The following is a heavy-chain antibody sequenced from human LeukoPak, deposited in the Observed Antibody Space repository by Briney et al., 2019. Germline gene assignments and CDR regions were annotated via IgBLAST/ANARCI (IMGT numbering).Heavy chain of an antibody. Sequence: GESLKISCKGSGYSFTSYWIGWVRQMPGQGLEWMGIIYPGDSDTRYSPSFQGQVTISADKSISTAYLQWSSLKASDTAMYYCARSIPAGYYYYYGMDVWGQGTTVTVSS. D-gene: IGHD6-13*01. CDR2: IYPGDSDT. CDR3: ARSIPAGYYYYYGMDV. CDR1: GYSFTSYW. J-gene: IGHJ6*02. V-gene: IGHV5-51*01.